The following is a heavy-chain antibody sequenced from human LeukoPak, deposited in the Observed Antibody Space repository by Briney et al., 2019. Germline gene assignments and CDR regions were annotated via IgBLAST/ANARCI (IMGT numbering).Heavy chain of an antibody. V-gene: IGHV3-48*03. Sequence: GGSLRLSCAASGFTFSNYEMNWVRQAPGKGLEWVSHISTTGTTIYYADSVKGRFTVSRDKARNSLYLQMDSLRLEDTAIYFCARADGAYGVYWGQGTLVIVSS. CDR2: ISTTGTTI. J-gene: IGHJ4*02. CDR1: GFTFSNYE. CDR3: ARADGAYGVY. D-gene: IGHD4-17*01.